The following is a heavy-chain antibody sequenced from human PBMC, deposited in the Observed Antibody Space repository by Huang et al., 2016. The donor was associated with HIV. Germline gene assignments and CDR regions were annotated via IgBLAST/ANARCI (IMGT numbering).Heavy chain of an antibody. CDR3: ARDRRATTVPYYYYYYMDV. Sequence: QVQVEQSGAEVKKPGASVRVSCKASGYTFSRYAMHWVRQAPGQRLEWMGWINADTGDTKYSQKFQGRVTITRDTSATTVYMELNGLKSEDTAIYYCARDRRATTVPYYYYYYMDVWGKGTTVTVSS. CDR2: INADTGDT. V-gene: IGHV1-3*01. D-gene: IGHD4-17*01. J-gene: IGHJ6*03. CDR1: GYTFSRYA.